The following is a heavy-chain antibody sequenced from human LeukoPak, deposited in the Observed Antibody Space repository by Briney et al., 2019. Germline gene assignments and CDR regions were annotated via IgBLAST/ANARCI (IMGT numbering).Heavy chain of an antibody. CDR3: AKPSGGITAAAPFDY. Sequence: GGSLRLSCAASGFTFSDYYMSWIRQAPGKGLEWVSYISSSGSYTNYADSVKGRFTISRDNAKNTLYLQMNSLRAEDTAVYYCAKPSGGITAAAPFDYWGQGTLVTVSS. J-gene: IGHJ4*02. CDR1: GFTFSDYY. D-gene: IGHD6-13*01. V-gene: IGHV3-11*06. CDR2: ISSSGSYT.